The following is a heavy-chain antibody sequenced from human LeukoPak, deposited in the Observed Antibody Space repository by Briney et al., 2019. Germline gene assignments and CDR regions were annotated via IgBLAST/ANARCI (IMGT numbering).Heavy chain of an antibody. CDR2: IYYTENT. CDR1: GGSISSNSYY. D-gene: IGHD6-6*01. J-gene: IGHJ4*02. CDR3: ASGYSSSSFDY. Sequence: SETLSLTCTVSGGSISSNSYYWGWIRQPPGKGLEWIGSIYYTENTYYSPSLKSRVTMSVDTSKNQFSLKLSPVTAADTAVYYCASGYSSSSFDYWGPGTLVTVSS. V-gene: IGHV4-39*01.